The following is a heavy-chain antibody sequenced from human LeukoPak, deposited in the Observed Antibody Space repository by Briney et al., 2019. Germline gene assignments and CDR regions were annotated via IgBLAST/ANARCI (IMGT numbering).Heavy chain of an antibody. J-gene: IGHJ4*02. CDR3: ARDRYNRRYFDY. V-gene: IGHV3-48*01. CDR2: ISSTSSTI. Sequence: GGSPRLSCAASGFTFSSYSMNWVRQAPGKGLEWVSYISSTSSTIYYADSVKGRFTISRDNAKNSLYLQMNSLRAEDTAVYYCARDRYNRRYFDYWGQGTLVTASS. CDR1: GFTFSSYS. D-gene: IGHD1-14*01.